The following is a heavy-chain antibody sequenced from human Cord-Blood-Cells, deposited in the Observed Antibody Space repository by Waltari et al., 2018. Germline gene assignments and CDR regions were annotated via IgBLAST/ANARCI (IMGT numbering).Heavy chain of an antibody. D-gene: IGHD2-8*01. J-gene: IGHJ3*02. CDR1: GYTLTDYY. Sequence: EVQLVQSGAEVKKPGATVKISCKVSGYTLTDYYMHWVQKAPGKGLEWMGLVDPEDGETIYAEKFQGRVTITADTSTDTAYMELSSLRSEDTAVYYCATGNVLMVYAIHDAFDIWGQGTMVTVSS. CDR3: ATGNVLMVYAIHDAFDI. V-gene: IGHV1-69-2*01. CDR2: VDPEDGET.